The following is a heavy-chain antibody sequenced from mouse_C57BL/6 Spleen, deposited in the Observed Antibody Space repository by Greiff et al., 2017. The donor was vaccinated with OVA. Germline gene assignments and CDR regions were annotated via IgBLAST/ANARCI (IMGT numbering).Heavy chain of an antibody. CDR3: ARMVRGYYAMDY. CDR1: GYTFTSYW. V-gene: IGHV1-55*01. J-gene: IGHJ4*01. CDR2: IYPGSGST. D-gene: IGHD2-2*01. Sequence: QVQLQQSGAELVKPGASVKMSCKASGYTFTSYWITWVKQRPGQGLEWIGDIYPGSGSTNYNEKLKSKATLTVDTSSSTAYMQLSSLTSEDSAVYYCARMVRGYYAMDYWGQGTSVTVSS.